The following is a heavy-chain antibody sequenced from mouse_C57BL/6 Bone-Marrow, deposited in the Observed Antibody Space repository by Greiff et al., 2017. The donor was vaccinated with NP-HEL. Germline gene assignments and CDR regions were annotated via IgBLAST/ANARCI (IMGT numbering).Heavy chain of an antibody. D-gene: IGHD1-3*01. CDR3: TRGTNPGDYAMDD. CDR1: GFTFSDAW. V-gene: IGHV6-6*01. J-gene: IGHJ4*01. Sequence: EVQRVESGGGLVQPGGSMKLSCAASGFTFSDAWMDWVRQSPEKGLEWVAEIRNKANNHATYYAESVKGRFTISRDDSKSSVYLQMDSLRAEDTGIYYCTRGTNPGDYAMDDGGQGTSVTVSS. CDR2: IRNKANNHAT.